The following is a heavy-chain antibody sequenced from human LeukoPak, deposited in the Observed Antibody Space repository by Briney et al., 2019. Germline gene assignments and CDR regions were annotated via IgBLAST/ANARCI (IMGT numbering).Heavy chain of an antibody. V-gene: IGHV4-59*01. CDR1: GGSISSYY. CDR3: ARETHDSSGREYFQH. D-gene: IGHD3-22*01. J-gene: IGHJ1*01. CDR2: IYYSGST. Sequence: PSETLSLTCTVSGGSISSYYWSWIRQPPGKGVEWIGYIYYSGSTNYNPSLKSRVTISVAMSKNQFSLKLSSVTAADTAVYYCARETHDSSGREYFQHWGQGTLVTVSS.